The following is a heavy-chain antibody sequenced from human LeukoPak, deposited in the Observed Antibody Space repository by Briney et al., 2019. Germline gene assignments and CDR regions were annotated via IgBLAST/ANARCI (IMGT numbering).Heavy chain of an antibody. Sequence: PGGSLRLSCAASGFTFSSYAMTWVRQAPGKGLEWVSGISDSGGGTYYADSVKGRFTISRDNSKNTVHLQMNSLRAEDTALYYCVKGGFTYYDDWGQGTLVTVSS. D-gene: IGHD3-22*01. V-gene: IGHV3-23*01. CDR1: GFTFSSYA. CDR2: ISDSGGGT. CDR3: VKGGFTYYDD. J-gene: IGHJ4*02.